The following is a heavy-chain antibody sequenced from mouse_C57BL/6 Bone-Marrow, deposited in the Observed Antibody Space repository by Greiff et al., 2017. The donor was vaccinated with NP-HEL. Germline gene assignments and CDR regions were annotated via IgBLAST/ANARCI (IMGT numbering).Heavy chain of an antibody. Sequence: VQLKESGPGLAKPSQTLSLTCSVTGYSITSDYWNWIRKFPGNKLEYMGYISYSGSTYYNPSLKSRISITRDTSKNQYYLPLISVTTEDTATYSCARLLYDYDPYFDYWGQGTTLTVSS. CDR1: GYSITSDY. CDR3: ARLLYDYDPYFDY. D-gene: IGHD2-4*01. J-gene: IGHJ2*01. V-gene: IGHV3-8*01. CDR2: ISYSGST.